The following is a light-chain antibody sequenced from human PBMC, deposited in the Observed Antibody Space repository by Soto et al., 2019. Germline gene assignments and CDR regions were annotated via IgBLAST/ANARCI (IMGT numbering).Light chain of an antibody. V-gene: IGKV3-20*01. CDR3: LKYDSSPGWT. CDR2: AAS. CDR1: QTVDSNC. Sequence: ILLTQSQATLSFSQGERATLSCRAPQTVDSNCLACYQQKPGQAPRLLIYAASTRATGIPDRFSGSGAGTAYPLTIGRLDPDDFVVYYCLKYDSSPGWTFGPGPKVDIK. J-gene: IGKJ1*01.